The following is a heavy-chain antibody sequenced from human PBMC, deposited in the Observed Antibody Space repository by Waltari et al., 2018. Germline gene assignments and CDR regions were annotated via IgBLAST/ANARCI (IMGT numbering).Heavy chain of an antibody. CDR1: GGTFSSYA. D-gene: IGHD6-13*01. Sequence: QVQLVQSGAEVKKPGSSVKVSCKASGGTFSSYAISWVRQAPGQGLEWMGWTNPNRGGTNYAQKFQGRVTMTRDTSISTAYMELSRLRSDDTAVYYCARDKGYSSSWYWFDPWGQGTLVTVSS. CDR2: TNPNRGGT. V-gene: IGHV1-2*02. CDR3: ARDKGYSSSWYWFDP. J-gene: IGHJ5*02.